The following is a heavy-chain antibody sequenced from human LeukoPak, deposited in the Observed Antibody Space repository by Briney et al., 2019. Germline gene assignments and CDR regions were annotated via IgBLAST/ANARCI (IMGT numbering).Heavy chain of an antibody. Sequence: PSETLSLTCTVSGGSISSGSYYWSWIRQPAGKGLEWIGRIYTSGSTNYNPSLKSRVTISVDTSKNQFSLELSSVTAADTAVYYCARWAGNGDYFDYWGQGTLVTVSS. D-gene: IGHD4-17*01. V-gene: IGHV4-61*02. J-gene: IGHJ4*02. CDR1: GGSISSGSYY. CDR3: ARWAGNGDYFDY. CDR2: IYTSGST.